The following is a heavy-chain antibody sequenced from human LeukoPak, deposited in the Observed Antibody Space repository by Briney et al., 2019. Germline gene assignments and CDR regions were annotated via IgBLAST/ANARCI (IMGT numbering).Heavy chain of an antibody. D-gene: IGHD2-2*01. J-gene: IGHJ4*02. CDR1: GFTLSDYG. CDR2: IWYDGGDE. Sequence: GGSLRLSCAASGFTLSDYGMHWVRQAPGKGLEWVVIIWYDGGDEYYADSVKGRFTISRDKSKNTVYLQMNNLRVEDTALYYCARGIVPDDPIDFWGQGTLVTVSS. V-gene: IGHV3-33*01. CDR3: ARGIVPDDPIDF.